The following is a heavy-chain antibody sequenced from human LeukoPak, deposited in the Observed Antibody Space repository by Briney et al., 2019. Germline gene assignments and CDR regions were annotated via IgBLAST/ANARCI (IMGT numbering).Heavy chain of an antibody. Sequence: SETLSLTCTVSGGSISSSYWSWIRQPPGKGLEWIGYISYSGTTNYNPSLKSRVTISVVTSKNQFSLKLSSVTAADTAVYYCARLSPDYYYAMDVWGQGTTVTVSS. CDR2: ISYSGTT. J-gene: IGHJ6*02. CDR3: ARLSPDYYYAMDV. V-gene: IGHV4-59*08. CDR1: GGSISSSY.